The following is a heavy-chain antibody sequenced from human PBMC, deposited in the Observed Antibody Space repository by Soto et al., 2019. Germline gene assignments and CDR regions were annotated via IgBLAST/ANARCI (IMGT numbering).Heavy chain of an antibody. CDR2: IYHSGSI. J-gene: IGHJ5*02. Sequence: PSETLSLTFALSGYSISSGYYWGWIRQPPGKGLEWIGSIYHSGSIYYNPSLKSRVSISVDTSKNHFSLKLSSVTAADTAVYYSARGKGHTGLNCFDPWGQGTLVTVSS. CDR3: ARGKGHTGLNCFDP. V-gene: IGHV4-38-2*01. D-gene: IGHD2-21*02. CDR1: GYSISSGYY.